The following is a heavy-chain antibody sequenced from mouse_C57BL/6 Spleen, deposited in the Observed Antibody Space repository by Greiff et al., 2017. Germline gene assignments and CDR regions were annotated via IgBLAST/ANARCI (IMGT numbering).Heavy chain of an antibody. V-gene: IGHV5-4*03. CDR3: ARANWDYFDY. Sequence: EVKLVESGGGLVKPGGSLKLSCAASGFTFSSYAMSWVRQTPEKRLEWVATISDGGSYTYYPDNVKGRFTISRDNAKNNLYLQMSHLKSEDTAMYYCARANWDYFDYWGQGTTLTVSS. CDR1: GFTFSSYA. D-gene: IGHD4-1*01. J-gene: IGHJ2*01. CDR2: ISDGGSYT.